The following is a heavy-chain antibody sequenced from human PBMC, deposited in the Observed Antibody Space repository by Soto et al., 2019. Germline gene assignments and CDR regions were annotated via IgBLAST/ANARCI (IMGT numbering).Heavy chain of an antibody. Sequence: QVQLVESGGGVVQPGRSLRLSCAASGFTFSSYAMHWVRQAPGKGLEWVAVISYDGSNKYYAHSVKGRFTISRDNSKNTLYLQINSLRAEDTAVYYCAREIDGDNDYWGHGTLVTVSS. J-gene: IGHJ4*01. CDR1: GFTFSSYA. CDR3: AREIDGDNDY. V-gene: IGHV3-30-3*01. D-gene: IGHD4-17*01. CDR2: ISYDGSNK.